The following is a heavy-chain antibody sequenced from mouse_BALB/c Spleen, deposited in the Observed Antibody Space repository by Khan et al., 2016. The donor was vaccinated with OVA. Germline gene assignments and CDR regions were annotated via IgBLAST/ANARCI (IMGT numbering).Heavy chain of an antibody. CDR3: ARWNYYGYYFDY. CDR1: GYSITSGYA. CDR2: ISYSGVT. V-gene: IGHV3-2*02. D-gene: IGHD1-1*01. Sequence: EEKLQESGPGLVKPSQSLSLTCTVTGYSITSGYAWNWIRQFPGNKLEWMGYISYSGVTSYTPSLKSRISITRDTSKNQFFLQLNSVTTEDTATDNCARWNYYGYYFDYWGQGTTLTVSA. J-gene: IGHJ2*01.